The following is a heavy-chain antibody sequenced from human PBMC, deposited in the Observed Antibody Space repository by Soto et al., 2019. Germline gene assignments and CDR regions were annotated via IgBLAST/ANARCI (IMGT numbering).Heavy chain of an antibody. CDR3: ARDGQYRTDGFDI. D-gene: IGHD5-12*01. J-gene: IGHJ3*02. V-gene: IGHV3-23*01. Sequence: EAQLLESGGGSVHPGGFRSLSFEAPGSTFSSHGLGWTCQAQGKGRGGISGLGRGGGSTYYLDSVKGRLTISRDKAKNTLDLIMKSLRVEDTALYYCARDGQYRTDGFDIWGQGTMVTVSS. CDR1: GSTFSSHG. CDR2: LGRGGGST.